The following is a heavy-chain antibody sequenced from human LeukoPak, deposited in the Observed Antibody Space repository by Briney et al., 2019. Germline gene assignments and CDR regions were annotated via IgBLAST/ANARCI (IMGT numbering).Heavy chain of an antibody. J-gene: IGHJ4*02. CDR3: ASVIAAAHYLNPIFDY. CDR2: IKQDGTEK. D-gene: IGHD6-13*01. V-gene: IGHV3-7*01. CDR1: GFTFSSYW. Sequence: PGGSLRLSCAASGFTFSSYWMSWVRQAPGKGLEWVANIKQDGTEKYYVDSVKGRFTISRDNAKNSLYLQMNSLRAEDTAVYYCASVIAAAHYLNPIFDYWGQGTLVTVSS.